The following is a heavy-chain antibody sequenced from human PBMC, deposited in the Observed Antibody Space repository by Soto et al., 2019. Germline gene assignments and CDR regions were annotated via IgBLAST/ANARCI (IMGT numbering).Heavy chain of an antibody. Sequence: SETLSLTCTFSGRSNRSGDYYWSWIRQVPGKGLQWIGYIYHSGRDYYDPSLKSRATISIDTSKNQFSLKWRSVTAADTAVYYCARSMVRGGWFDPWGQGTLVT. J-gene: IGHJ5*02. CDR3: ARSMVRGGWFDP. CDR2: IYHSGRD. D-gene: IGHD3-10*01. V-gene: IGHV4-30-4*01. CDR1: GRSNRSGDYY.